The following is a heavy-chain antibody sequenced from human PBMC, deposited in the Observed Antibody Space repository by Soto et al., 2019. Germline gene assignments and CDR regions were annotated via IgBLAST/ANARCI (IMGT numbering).Heavy chain of an antibody. CDR1: GFTFSGSA. V-gene: IGHV3-73*01. D-gene: IGHD5-18*01. J-gene: IGHJ6*02. CDR2: IRSKANSYAT. CDR3: TRNVDTDMVPIDYGMDV. Sequence: PGWSLRLSCAASGFTFSGSAMHWVRQASGKGLEWVGRIRSKANSYATAYAASVKGRFTISRDNSKKTAYLQMNSLKAEDTAVYYCTRNVDTDMVPIDYGMDVWGQGTTVTVSS.